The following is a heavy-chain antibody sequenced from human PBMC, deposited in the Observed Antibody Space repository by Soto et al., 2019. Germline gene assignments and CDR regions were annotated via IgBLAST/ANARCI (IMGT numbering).Heavy chain of an antibody. D-gene: IGHD2-15*01. CDR1: GGSFSGYY. J-gene: IGHJ4*02. CDR2: INHSGST. Sequence: SETLSLTCAVYGGSFSGYYWSWIRQPPGKGLEWIGEINHSGSTNYNPSLKSRVTISVDTSKNQFSLKLSSVTAADTAVYYCARTVYCSGGSCYRYFRYWGQGTLVTVSS. V-gene: IGHV4-34*01. CDR3: ARTVYCSGGSCYRYFRY.